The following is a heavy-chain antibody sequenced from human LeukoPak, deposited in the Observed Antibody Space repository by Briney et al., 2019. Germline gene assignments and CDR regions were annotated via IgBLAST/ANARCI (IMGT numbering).Heavy chain of an antibody. CDR1: EFTFSSYE. CDR3: ARLSAMVRGPEDIFYFEY. V-gene: IGHV3-48*03. CDR2: ISSSGSTI. J-gene: IGHJ4*02. D-gene: IGHD3-10*01. Sequence: GGSLRLSCAASEFTFSSYEMNWVRQAPGKGLEWVSYISSSGSTIYYADSVKGRFTISRDIAKQSVFLQMNSLRAEDTALYYCARLSAMVRGPEDIFYFEYWGLGTLVTVSS.